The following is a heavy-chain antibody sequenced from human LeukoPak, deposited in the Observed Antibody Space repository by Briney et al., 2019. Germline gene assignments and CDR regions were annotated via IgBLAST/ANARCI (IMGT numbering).Heavy chain of an antibody. D-gene: IGHD3-3*01. Sequence: SETLSLTCTVSGGSLSSSFWSWIRQPPGKGLEWLGYIYYTGNTNYNPSLKSRVTISVDTSKNQFSLEMTSVTAADTAVYYCAKVHDFWSGYSLDYWGQGSLVTVSS. V-gene: IGHV4-59*01. CDR2: IYYTGNT. CDR3: AKVHDFWSGYSLDY. CDR1: GGSLSSSF. J-gene: IGHJ4*02.